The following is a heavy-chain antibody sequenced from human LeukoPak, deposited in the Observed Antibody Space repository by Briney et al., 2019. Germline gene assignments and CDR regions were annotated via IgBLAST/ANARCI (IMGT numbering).Heavy chain of an antibody. CDR1: GGSISSYY. V-gene: IGHV4-59*08. J-gene: IGHJ4*02. D-gene: IGHD3-10*01. Sequence: SETLSLTCTVSGGSISSYYWSWIRQPPGKGLEWIGYIYYSGSTNYNPSLKSRVTISVDTSKNQFSLKLCSVTAADTAVYYCATNYYGSGSYLYFDYWGQGTLVTVSS. CDR3: ATNYYGSGSYLYFDY. CDR2: IYYSGST.